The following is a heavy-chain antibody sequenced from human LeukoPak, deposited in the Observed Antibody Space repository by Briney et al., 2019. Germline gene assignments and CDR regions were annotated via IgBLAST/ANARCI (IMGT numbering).Heavy chain of an antibody. J-gene: IGHJ5*02. Sequence: GESLKISCKGSGYSFTSYWIGWVRQTPGKGLEWMGVIYPGDSRTRYNPSFEGQVTISADKSINTAYLQWSSLKASDTAMYYCACREFYSPWHCPWGQGTLVTVSS. CDR1: GYSFTSYW. V-gene: IGHV5-51*01. CDR2: IYPGDSRT. CDR3: ACREFYSPWHCP. D-gene: IGHD5-18*01.